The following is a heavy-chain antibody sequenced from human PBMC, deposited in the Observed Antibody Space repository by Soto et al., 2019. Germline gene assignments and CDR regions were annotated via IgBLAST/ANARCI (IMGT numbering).Heavy chain of an antibody. J-gene: IGHJ5*02. Sequence: QLVEIGGGLVKPGESLRLSCAASGFNFSNYYMAWVRQAPGKGLEWISYISSRASYTKYADSVEGRFTVSRDNANGSLYLQMNSLRVEDTGIYYCARRQPMWFLDTWGQGTLVTVSS. CDR3: ARRQPMWFLDT. D-gene: IGHD2-21*01. CDR1: GFNFSNYY. CDR2: ISSRASYT. V-gene: IGHV3-11*06.